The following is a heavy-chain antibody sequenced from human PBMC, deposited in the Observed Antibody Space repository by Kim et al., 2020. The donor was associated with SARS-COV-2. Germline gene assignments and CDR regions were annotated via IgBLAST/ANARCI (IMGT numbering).Heavy chain of an antibody. J-gene: IGHJ2*01. Sequence: GGSLRLSCAGSGFTFSSYSMDWVRQAPGKGPEWVSYISSVTSNVYYADSVKGRFTISRDDAKNTLYLQMNSLRDEDTAVYYCARPPGVAAPGSFYWYFDLWGRGTLVTVSS. CDR3: ARPPGVAAPGSFYWYFDL. D-gene: IGHD6-13*01. CDR2: ISSVTSNV. V-gene: IGHV3-48*02. CDR1: GFTFSSYS.